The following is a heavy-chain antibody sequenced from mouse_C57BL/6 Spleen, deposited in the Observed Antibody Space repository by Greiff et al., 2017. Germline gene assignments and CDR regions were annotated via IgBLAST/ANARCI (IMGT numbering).Heavy chain of an antibody. CDR1: GYTFTSYW. V-gene: IGHV1-5*01. CDR3: SLTTVVATRAMDY. CDR2: IYPGNRDT. Sequence: EVQLQQSGPVLARPGASVKMSCKTSGYTFTSYWMHWVKQRPGQGLEWIGAIYPGNRDTSYNQKFKGKAKLTAVTSASTAYMELSSLTNEDSAVYYCSLTTVVATRAMDYWGQGTSVTVSS. D-gene: IGHD1-1*01. J-gene: IGHJ4*01.